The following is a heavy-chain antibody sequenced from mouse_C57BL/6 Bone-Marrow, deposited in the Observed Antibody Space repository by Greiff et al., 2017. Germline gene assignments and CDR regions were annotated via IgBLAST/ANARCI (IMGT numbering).Heavy chain of an antibody. CDR3: ARWYYGNMDY. D-gene: IGHD1-1*01. CDR2: IYPNSGST. CDR1: GYTFTSYW. Sequence: QVQLQQPGAELVKPGASVKLSCKASGYTFTSYWMNWVKQRPGQGLEWIGMIYPNSGSTNYNEKFKSKATLTVAKSSSTAYMQLSSLTSEDSAVYCGARWYYGNMDYWGQGTAVTVSS. J-gene: IGHJ4*01. V-gene: IGHV1-64*01.